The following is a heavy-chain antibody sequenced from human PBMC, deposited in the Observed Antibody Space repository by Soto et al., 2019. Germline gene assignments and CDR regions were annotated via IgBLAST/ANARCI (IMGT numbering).Heavy chain of an antibody. CDR1: GFTFSSYW. CDR3: AALGIAVVNDAFDI. CDR2: IKQDGSEK. D-gene: IGHD6-19*01. V-gene: IGHV3-7*01. Sequence: GGSLRLSCAASGFTFSSYWMSWVRQAPGKGLEWVANIKQDGSEKYYVDSVKGRFTISRDNAKNSLYLQMNSLRAEDTAVYYCAALGIAVVNDAFDIWGQGTMVTVSS. J-gene: IGHJ3*02.